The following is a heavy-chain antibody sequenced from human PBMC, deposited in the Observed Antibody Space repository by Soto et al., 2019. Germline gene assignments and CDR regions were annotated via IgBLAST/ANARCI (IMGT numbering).Heavy chain of an antibody. CDR1: GYTFSMSG. CDR3: AREVPSPYNNSGMDV. D-gene: IGHD1-20*01. CDR2: ISGYNGKT. V-gene: IGHV1-18*01. J-gene: IGHJ6*02. Sequence: QVQLVQSGAEVKKPGASVKVSCKSSGYTFSMSGISWVRQAPGQGLEWMGWISGYNGKTHYEQKFQVRLTMTTDTSTKMATMELRSMRSDDTAVDYCAREVPSPYNNSGMDVWGQGTTVTVSS.